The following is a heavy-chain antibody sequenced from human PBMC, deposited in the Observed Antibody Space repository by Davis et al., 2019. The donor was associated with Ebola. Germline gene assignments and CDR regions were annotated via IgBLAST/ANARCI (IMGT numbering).Heavy chain of an antibody. J-gene: IGHJ3*02. V-gene: IGHV1-18*01. D-gene: IGHD4-17*01. CDR1: GYTFISYG. CDR3: ARGRTTRAPYRGVNDDAFDI. Sequence: ASVKVSCKASGYTFISYGISWVRQAPGQGLEWMGWISAYNRNTNYAQKLQGRVTMTTDTSTSTAYMELRSLRSDDTAVYYCARGRTTRAPYRGVNDDAFDIWGQGTMVTVS. CDR2: ISAYNRNT.